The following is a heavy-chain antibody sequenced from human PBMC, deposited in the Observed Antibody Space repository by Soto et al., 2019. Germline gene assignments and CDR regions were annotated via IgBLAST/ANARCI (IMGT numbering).Heavy chain of an antibody. Sequence: QAQLVESGGGLVQPGTSLRLSCAVSGFSFRTYGFHWVRQPPGKGLEWVAVISPKGHSDSVEGRFTISRDNSKDTLYLQMNNLRAEDTAVYYCARDDAFGNENAFDLWGRGTTVTV. J-gene: IGHJ3*01. D-gene: IGHD1-1*01. CDR3: ARDDAFGNENAFDL. V-gene: IGHV3-33*01. CDR1: GFSFRTYG. CDR2: ISPK.